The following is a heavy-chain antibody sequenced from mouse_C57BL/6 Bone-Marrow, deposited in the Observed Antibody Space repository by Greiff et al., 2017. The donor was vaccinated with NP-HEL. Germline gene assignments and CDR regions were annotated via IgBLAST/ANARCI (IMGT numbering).Heavy chain of an antibody. CDR1: GYSITSGYD. J-gene: IGHJ1*03. Sequence: VQLQESGPGMVKPSQSLSLTCTVTGYSITSGYDWHWIRHFPGNKLEWMGYISYSGGTNYNPSLKSRISITHDTSKNHFFLKLNSVTTEDTATYYCASYREIGYFDVWGTGTTVTVSS. V-gene: IGHV3-1*01. D-gene: IGHD2-12*01. CDR3: ASYREIGYFDV. CDR2: ISYSGGT.